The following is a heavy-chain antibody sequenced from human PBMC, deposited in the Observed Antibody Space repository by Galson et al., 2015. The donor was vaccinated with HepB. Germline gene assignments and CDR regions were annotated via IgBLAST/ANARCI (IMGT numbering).Heavy chain of an antibody. CDR3: AGRTDICSGGSCYPNWFDP. CDR1: GYTFTSYA. V-gene: IGHV7-4-1*02. CDR2: INTNTGNP. J-gene: IGHJ5*02. Sequence: SVKVPCKASGYTFTSYAMNWVRQAPGQGLEWMGWINTNTGNPTYAQGFTGRFVFSLDTSVSTAYLQISSLKAEDTAVYYCAGRTDICSGGSCYPNWFDPWGQGTLVTVSS. D-gene: IGHD2-15*01.